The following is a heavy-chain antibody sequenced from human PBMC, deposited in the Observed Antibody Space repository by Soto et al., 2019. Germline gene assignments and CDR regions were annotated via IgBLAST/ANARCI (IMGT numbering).Heavy chain of an antibody. V-gene: IGHV4-31*03. D-gene: IGHD3-10*01. CDR3: ARDSGGQFGELFGPWYYGMDV. CDR2: IYYSGST. Sequence: QVQLQESGPGLVKPSQTLSLTCTVSGGSISSGGYYWSWIRQHPGKGLEWIGYIYYSGSTYYNPSLKSRVTISVDTSKNQFSLKLSSVTAADTAVYYCARDSGGQFGELFGPWYYGMDVWGQGTTVTVSS. J-gene: IGHJ6*02. CDR1: GGSISSGGYY.